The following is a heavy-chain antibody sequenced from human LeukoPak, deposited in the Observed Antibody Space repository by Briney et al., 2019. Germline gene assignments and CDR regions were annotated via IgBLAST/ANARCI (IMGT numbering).Heavy chain of an antibody. CDR3: AKGRYYYYGSGSYYNDY. V-gene: IGHV3-23*01. J-gene: IGHJ4*02. Sequence: GGSLRLSCAASGFTFSSYAMSWVRQAPGKGLEWVSAISGSGGSTYYADSVKGRFTISRDNSKNTLYPQMNSLKAEDTAVYYCAKGRYYYYGSGSYYNDYWGQGTLVTVSS. CDR2: ISGSGGST. D-gene: IGHD3-10*01. CDR1: GFTFSSYA.